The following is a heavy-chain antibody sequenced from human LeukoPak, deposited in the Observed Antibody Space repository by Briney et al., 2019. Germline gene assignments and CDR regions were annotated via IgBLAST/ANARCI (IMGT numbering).Heavy chain of an antibody. Sequence: SETLSLTCAASGGSISNYYWTWIRQPPGKGLEWIAYIYYSGSTNYNPSLKSRVTISVDTSKNQFSLKLSSVTAADTAVYYCARLRGNYFPDYWGQGTLVTVSS. J-gene: IGHJ4*02. CDR3: ARLRGNYFPDY. CDR2: IYYSGST. V-gene: IGHV4-59*01. CDR1: GGSISNYY. D-gene: IGHD4-11*01.